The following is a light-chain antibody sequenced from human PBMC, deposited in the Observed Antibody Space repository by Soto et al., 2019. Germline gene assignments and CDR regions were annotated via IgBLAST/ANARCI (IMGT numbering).Light chain of an antibody. J-gene: IGKJ2*01. CDR2: DAS. V-gene: IGKV1-5*01. CDR1: QSISSS. Sequence: DIQMTQSPSTLSASVGDRVTITCGASQSISSSLAWYQQKPGKAPNLLIHDASSLESGVPSRFSGSGSGTEFTLTISSLQPDDFATYYCQQYNSYSYTFAQGTKLEIK. CDR3: QQYNSYSYT.